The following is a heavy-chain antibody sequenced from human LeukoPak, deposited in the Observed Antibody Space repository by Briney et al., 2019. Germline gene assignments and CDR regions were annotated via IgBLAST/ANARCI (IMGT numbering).Heavy chain of an antibody. V-gene: IGHV3-23*01. Sequence: PGGSLRLSCAASGFSFTSHAMTWVRQAPGKGLEWVSGISDSGGRTYYADSVKGRLTISRDNSKSTLYLQMNSLTAEDTAVYYCANLPLPAVVGYYYYGMDVWGQGTTVTVSS. J-gene: IGHJ6*02. D-gene: IGHD2-2*01. CDR3: ANLPLPAVVGYYYYGMDV. CDR1: GFSFTSHA. CDR2: ISDSGGRT.